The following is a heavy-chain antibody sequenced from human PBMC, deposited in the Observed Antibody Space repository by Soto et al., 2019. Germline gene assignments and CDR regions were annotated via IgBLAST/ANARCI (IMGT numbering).Heavy chain of an antibody. V-gene: IGHV3-30*18. CDR3: AKVSRPSRISTPDFDY. CDR2: ISYDGNTQ. J-gene: IGHJ4*02. CDR1: GFTFSTYW. Sequence: SLRLSCVASGFTFSTYWMNWVRQAPGKGLVWVAVISYDGNTQFYGDSVKGRFIVSRDNSRNTLYLQLNNLQAEDTAVYYCAKVSRPSRISTPDFDYWGQGTQVTVSS.